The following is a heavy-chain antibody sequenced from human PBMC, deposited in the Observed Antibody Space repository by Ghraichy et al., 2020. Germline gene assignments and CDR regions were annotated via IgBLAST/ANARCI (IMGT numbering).Heavy chain of an antibody. CDR3: ARDRGYSGRFDY. CDR1: GGSISSYY. CDR2: IYYSGST. Sequence: SETLSLTCTVSGGSISSYYWSWIRQPPGKGLEWIGYIYYSGSTNYNPSLKSRVTISVDTSKNQFSLKLSSVTAADTAVYYCARDRGYSGRFDYWGQGTLLTVSS. J-gene: IGHJ4*02. D-gene: IGHD5-12*01. V-gene: IGHV4-59*01.